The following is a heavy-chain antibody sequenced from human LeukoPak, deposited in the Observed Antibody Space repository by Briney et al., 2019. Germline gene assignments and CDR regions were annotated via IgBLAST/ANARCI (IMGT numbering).Heavy chain of an antibody. D-gene: IGHD6-13*01. CDR2: IRYDGSNK. CDR3: AKDLLAAAATDY. CDR1: GFTFSSYG. V-gene: IGHV3-30*02. Sequence: PGGSLRLSCAASGFTFSSYGMHWVRQAPGQGLEWVAFIRYDGSNKYYADSVKGRFTISRDNSKNTLYLQMNSLRAEDTAVYYCAKDLLAAAATDYWGQGTLVTVSS. J-gene: IGHJ4*02.